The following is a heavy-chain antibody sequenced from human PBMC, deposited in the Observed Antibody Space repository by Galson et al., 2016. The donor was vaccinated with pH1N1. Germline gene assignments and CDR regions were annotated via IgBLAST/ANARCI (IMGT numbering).Heavy chain of an antibody. V-gene: IGHV1-69*13. J-gene: IGHJ6*02. CDR2: VSPVFGPA. CDR3: ARSYSGYDRHFHSAMDV. D-gene: IGHD5-12*01. CDR1: GGTFSSYT. Sequence: SVKVSCKASGGTFSSYTMNWVRQAPGQGLEWMGGVSPVFGPAGYPQKFRGRVTITADESTSTASMELSSLRSEDTAVYYCARSYSGYDRHFHSAMDVRGQGTTVTVSS.